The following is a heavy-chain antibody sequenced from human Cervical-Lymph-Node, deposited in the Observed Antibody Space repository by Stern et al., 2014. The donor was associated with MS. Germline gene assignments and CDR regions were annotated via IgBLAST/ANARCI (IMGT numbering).Heavy chain of an antibody. CDR2: LDLDYAK. J-gene: IGHJ4*02. CDR1: GFSLNTRTMS. V-gene: IGHV2-70*01. Sequence: QVTLRESGPALVKPTETLTLTCDFSGFSLNTRTMSVAWIRQAPGKALEWIAVLDLDYAKFYRSYLQTRLTLSKDPSKTQVVITMTKVSPVDTATYYCARMRGANPHYFDHWGQGILVVVSS. D-gene: IGHD2-8*01. CDR3: ARMRGANPHYFDH.